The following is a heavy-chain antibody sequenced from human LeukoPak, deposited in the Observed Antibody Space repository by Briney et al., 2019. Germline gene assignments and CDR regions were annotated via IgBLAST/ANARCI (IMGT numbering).Heavy chain of an antibody. CDR2: ISYDGNNK. Sequence: GGSLRLSCAASGFTFSSYDMHWVRQAPGKGLEWVAVISYDGNNKYYADSVKGRFTISRDNSKKTLYLQMNSLRAEDTAVYYCARDPGGVVYFDYWGQGTLVTVSS. CDR1: GFTFSSYD. CDR3: ARDPGGVVYFDY. V-gene: IGHV3-30-3*01. D-gene: IGHD2-8*01. J-gene: IGHJ4*02.